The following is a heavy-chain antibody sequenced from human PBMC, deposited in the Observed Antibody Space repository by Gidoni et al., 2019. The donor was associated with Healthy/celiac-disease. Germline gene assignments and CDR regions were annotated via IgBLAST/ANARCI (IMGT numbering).Heavy chain of an antibody. CDR2: ISYDGSNK. D-gene: IGHD3-16*02. V-gene: IGHV3-30*18. Sequence: QVQLVESGGGVVQPGRSLRLSCAASGFTFSSYGMHWVRQAPGKGLEWVAVISYDGSNKYYADSVKGRFTISRDNSKNTLYLQMNSLRAEDTAVYYCAKDLAGRMITFGGVIASYYYYGMDVWGQGTTVTVSS. CDR3: AKDLAGRMITFGGVIASYYYYGMDV. J-gene: IGHJ6*02. CDR1: GFTFSSYG.